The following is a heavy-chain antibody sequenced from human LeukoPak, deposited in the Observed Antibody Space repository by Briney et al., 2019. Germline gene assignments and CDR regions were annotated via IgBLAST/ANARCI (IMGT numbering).Heavy chain of an antibody. V-gene: IGHV3-74*01. CDR1: GFSFSGHW. CDR2: ISPTGSTT. Sequence: GGSLRLSCTASGFSFSGHWMHWPRQLPGRGLVWVSRISPTGSTTSYADSVKGRFTVSRYNAKNTLYLQVNNLRAEDTAVYYCARGPNSSWSGRHFWRQGTLLTVPS. J-gene: IGHJ4*02. CDR3: ARGPNSSWSGRHF. D-gene: IGHD6-6*01.